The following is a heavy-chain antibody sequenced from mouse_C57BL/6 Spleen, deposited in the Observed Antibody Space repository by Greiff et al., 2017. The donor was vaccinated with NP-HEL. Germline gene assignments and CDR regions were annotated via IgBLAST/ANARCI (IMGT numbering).Heavy chain of an antibody. CDR2: IDPSDSYT. Sequence: VQLQQPGAELVMPGASVKLSCKASGYTFTSYWMHWVKQRPGQGLEWIGEIDPSDSYTNYNQKFKGKSTLTVDKSSSTAYMQLSSLTSEDSAVYYCARSEVATNYAMDYWGQGTSVTVSS. D-gene: IGHD1-1*01. V-gene: IGHV1-69*01. CDR1: GYTFTSYW. CDR3: ARSEVATNYAMDY. J-gene: IGHJ4*01.